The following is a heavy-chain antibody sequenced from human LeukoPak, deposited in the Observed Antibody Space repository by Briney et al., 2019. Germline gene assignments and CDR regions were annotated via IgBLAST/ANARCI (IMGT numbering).Heavy chain of an antibody. CDR2: XNAGNGNT. Sequence: QAPXXXXEXXGWXNAGNGNTKFSQKFQGRVTITRDKSAGTAYMELSSLRSEDTAVYYCARGYSWSFSGRFYFWGPGTLVTVSS. D-gene: IGHD1-26*01. V-gene: IGHV1-3*01. CDR3: ARGYSWSFSGRFYF. J-gene: IGHJ4*02.